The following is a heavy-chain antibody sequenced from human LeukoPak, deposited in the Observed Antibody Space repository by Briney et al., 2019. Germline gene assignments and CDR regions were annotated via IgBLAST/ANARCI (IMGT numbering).Heavy chain of an antibody. V-gene: IGHV6-1*01. CDR1: GDSVSSNSAA. CDR3: ARAGRYCSGGSCYREYYFDY. Sequence: SQTLSLTCAISGDSVSSNSAAWNWIRQSPSRGLEWLGRTYYRSKWYNDYAVSVKSRITINLDTSKNQFSLQLNSVTPEDTAVYYCARAGRYCSGGSCYREYYFDYWGQGTLVTVSS. CDR2: TYYRSKWYN. D-gene: IGHD2-15*01. J-gene: IGHJ4*02.